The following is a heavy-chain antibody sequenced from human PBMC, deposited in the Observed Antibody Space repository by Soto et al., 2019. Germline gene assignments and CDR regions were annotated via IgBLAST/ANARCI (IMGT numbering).Heavy chain of an antibody. D-gene: IGHD6-19*01. CDR2: IIPIFGTI. Sequence: QVQLLQSGAEVKKPGSSVRVSCKASGGTFRTYSISWVRQAPGQGLEWMGEIIPIFGTINYAQKFQGRLTITADESTATVYMDLRSLRSDDTALYYCAKGAVAGTPTSYYYYGMDVWGQGTTVTVSS. J-gene: IGHJ6*02. V-gene: IGHV1-69*12. CDR3: AKGAVAGTPTSYYYYGMDV. CDR1: GGTFRTYS.